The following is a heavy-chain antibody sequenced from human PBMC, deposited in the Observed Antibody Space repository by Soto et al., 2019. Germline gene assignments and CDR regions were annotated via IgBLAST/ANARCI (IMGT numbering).Heavy chain of an antibody. CDR3: ARDLYYYGSGTYSGGY. D-gene: IGHD3-10*01. J-gene: IGHJ4*02. Sequence: QVQLVQSGAEVKKPGASVKVSCKASGYTFSTYGFTWVRQAPGQGLEWMGWISAYNGNTNYAQNLQGRVTMTTDTSTSTAYMELRSLRSDDTAVYYCARDLYYYGSGTYSGGYWGQGTLVTVSS. CDR1: GYTFSTYG. V-gene: IGHV1-18*01. CDR2: ISAYNGNT.